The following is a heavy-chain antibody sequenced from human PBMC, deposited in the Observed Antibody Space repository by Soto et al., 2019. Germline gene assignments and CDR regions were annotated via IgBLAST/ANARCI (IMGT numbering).Heavy chain of an antibody. CDR2: ISSNGGST. D-gene: IGHD3-22*01. CDR1: GFTFSSYA. J-gene: IGHJ4*02. CDR3: ARGYDSSGYYATFDY. Sequence: EVQLVESGGGLVQPGGSLRLSCAASGFTFSSYAMHWVRQAPGKGLEYVSAISSNGGSTYYANSVKGRFTISRDNSKNTLYLQMGSLRAEDMAVYYCARGYDSSGYYATFDYWGQGTLVTVSS. V-gene: IGHV3-64*01.